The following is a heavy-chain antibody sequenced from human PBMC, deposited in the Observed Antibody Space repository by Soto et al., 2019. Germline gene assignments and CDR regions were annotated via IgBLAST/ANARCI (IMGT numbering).Heavy chain of an antibody. D-gene: IGHD2-15*01. V-gene: IGHV4-34*01. Sequence: PSETLSLTCAVYGGSFSGYYWSWIRQPPGKGLKWIGEINHSGSTNYNPSLKSRVTISVDTSKNQFSLKLSSVTAADTAVYYCARGPDCSGGSCYRVAAYWGQGTLVTVSS. CDR3: ARGPDCSGGSCYRVAAY. CDR2: INHSGST. CDR1: GGSFSGYY. J-gene: IGHJ4*02.